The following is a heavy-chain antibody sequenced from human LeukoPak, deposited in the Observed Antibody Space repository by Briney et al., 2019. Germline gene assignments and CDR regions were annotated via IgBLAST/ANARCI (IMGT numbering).Heavy chain of an antibody. D-gene: IGHD3-16*01. CDR2: MNPNSGNT. CDR3: ALYGLLGDAFDI. CDR1: GYTFTSYD. Sequence: ASVKDSCKASGYTFTSYDINWVRQATGQGLEWMGWMNPNSGNTGYAQKFQGRVTITRNTSISTAYMELSSLRSEDTAVYYCALYGLLGDAFDIWGQGTMVTVSS. V-gene: IGHV1-8*03. J-gene: IGHJ3*02.